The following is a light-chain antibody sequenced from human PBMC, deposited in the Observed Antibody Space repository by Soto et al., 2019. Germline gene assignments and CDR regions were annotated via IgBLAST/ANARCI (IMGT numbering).Light chain of an antibody. CDR1: QSINSE. J-gene: IGKJ2*01. Sequence: EIVMTQSPATLSLSPGERAALSCRASQSINSELAWYQQKPGQPPRLLIYGAYTRATGVPARFTGSESGSEFTLTISGLQSEDFAVYYCQQCHNWPLTFGQGTRLEI. V-gene: IGKV3-15*01. CDR2: GAY. CDR3: QQCHNWPLT.